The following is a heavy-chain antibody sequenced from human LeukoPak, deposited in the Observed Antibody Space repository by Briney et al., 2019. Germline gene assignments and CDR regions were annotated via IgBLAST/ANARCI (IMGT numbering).Heavy chain of an antibody. CDR2: IYYSGST. CDR3: ARDRAYSSGWYVPCY. J-gene: IGHJ4*02. CDR1: GGSISSGGYY. V-gene: IGHV4-31*03. Sequence: SQTLSLTCTVSGGSISSGGYYWSWIRQHPGKGLEWIGYIYYSGSTYYNPSLKSRVTISVDTSKNQFSLKLSSVTAADTAVYYCARDRAYSSGWYVPCYWGQGTLVTVSS. D-gene: IGHD6-19*01.